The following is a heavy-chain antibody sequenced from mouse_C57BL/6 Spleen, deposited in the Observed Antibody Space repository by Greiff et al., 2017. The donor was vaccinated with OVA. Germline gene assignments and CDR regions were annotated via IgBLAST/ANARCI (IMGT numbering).Heavy chain of an antibody. CDR3: TRSGKYDYDVNWYFDV. J-gene: IGHJ1*03. V-gene: IGHV1-15*01. CDR1: GYTFTDYE. CDR2: IDPETGGT. D-gene: IGHD2-4*01. Sequence: VKLQESGAELVRPGASVTLSCKASGYTFTDYEMHWVKQTPVHGLEWIGAIDPETGGTAYNQKFKGKAILTADKSSSTAYMEIRSLTSEDSAVYYCTRSGKYDYDVNWYFDVWGTGTTVTVSS.